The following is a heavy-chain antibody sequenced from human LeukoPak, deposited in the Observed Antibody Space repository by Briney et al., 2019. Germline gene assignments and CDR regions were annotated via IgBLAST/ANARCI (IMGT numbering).Heavy chain of an antibody. CDR1: GGSVNGYY. CDR3: ARAAMPVAVRPLDS. CDR2: IYYGGST. D-gene: IGHD6-19*01. J-gene: IGHJ4*02. Sequence: KPSETLSLTCTVSGGSVNGYYWNWIRQPPGKGLEWIGYIYYGGSTKYNPSLKSRINISVDTSKNQFSLRLNSVTAADTAVYYCARAAMPVAVRPLDSWGQGTLVTVFS. V-gene: IGHV4-59*02.